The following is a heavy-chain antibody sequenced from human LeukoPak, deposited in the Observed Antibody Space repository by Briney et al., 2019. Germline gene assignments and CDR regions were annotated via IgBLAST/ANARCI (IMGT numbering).Heavy chain of an antibody. CDR2: ISSSGSTI. CDR3: ARGGLMGGYYDSSGCADY. Sequence: PGGSMRLSSAASGFTFSSYEMNWVRQAPGKGLEWVSYISSSGSTIYYADSVKGRFTISRDNAKNSLYLQMNSLRAEDTAVYYCARGGLMGGYYDSSGCADYWGQGTLVTVSS. CDR1: GFTFSSYE. J-gene: IGHJ4*02. D-gene: IGHD3-22*01. V-gene: IGHV3-48*03.